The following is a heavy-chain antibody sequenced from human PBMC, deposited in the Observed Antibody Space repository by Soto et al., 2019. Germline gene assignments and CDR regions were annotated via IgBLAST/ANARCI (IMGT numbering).Heavy chain of an antibody. Sequence: PGGSLRLSCAASGFTFSSYGMHWVRQAPGKGLEWVAVIWYDGSNKYYADSVKGRFTISRDNSKNTLYLQMNSLRAEDTAVYYCARVCSPGGSCDEGPKWFDPWGQGTLVTVSS. CDR1: GFTFSSYG. CDR3: ARVCSPGGSCDEGPKWFDP. J-gene: IGHJ5*02. CDR2: IWYDGSNK. V-gene: IGHV3-33*01. D-gene: IGHD2-15*01.